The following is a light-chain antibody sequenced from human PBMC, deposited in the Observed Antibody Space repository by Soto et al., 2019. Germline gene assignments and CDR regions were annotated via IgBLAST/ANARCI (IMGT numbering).Light chain of an antibody. CDR2: WAS. CDR3: QQYYSTPLT. J-gene: IGKJ4*01. Sequence: IVMTQSPDSLAVSLGERATINCKSSQSLFYSPNNRNYLAWYQQRPGQPPKLLIYWASTRQSGVSDRFSGSGSGTDFTLTINSLRAEDVAVYFCQQYYSTPLTFGGGTKVEIK. CDR1: QSLFYSPNNRNY. V-gene: IGKV4-1*01.